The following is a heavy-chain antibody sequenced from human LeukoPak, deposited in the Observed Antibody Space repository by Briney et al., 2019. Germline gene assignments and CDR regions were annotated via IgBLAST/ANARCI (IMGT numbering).Heavy chain of an antibody. V-gene: IGHV3-23*01. D-gene: IGHD3-10*01. CDR1: GFTFRSYA. Sequence: PGGSLRLSCAASGFTFRSYAMHWVRQAPGKGLEWVSTISGVGGTTYYPNSVKGLFTVSRDNSRNTVYLQMNSLRVEDTARYYCARDGASASETLSGIYNRAFDIWGQGTMVTVSS. CDR2: ISGVGGTT. CDR3: ARDGASASETLSGIYNRAFDI. J-gene: IGHJ3*02.